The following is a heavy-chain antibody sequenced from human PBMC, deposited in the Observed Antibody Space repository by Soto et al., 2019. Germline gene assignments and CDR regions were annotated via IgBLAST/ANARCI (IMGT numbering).Heavy chain of an antibody. CDR1: GFSLSTSGVG. CDR2: IYWNDDK. V-gene: IGHV2-5*01. J-gene: IGHJ5*02. CDR3: AHRLISGIAAAGTTWFDP. Sequence: SGPTLVNPTQTLTLTCTFSGFSLSTSGVGVGWIRQPPGKALEWLALIYWNDDKRYSPSLKSRLTITKDTSKNQVVLTMTNMDPVDTAKYYCAHRLISGIAAAGTTWFDPWGQGNLVTVSS. D-gene: IGHD6-13*01.